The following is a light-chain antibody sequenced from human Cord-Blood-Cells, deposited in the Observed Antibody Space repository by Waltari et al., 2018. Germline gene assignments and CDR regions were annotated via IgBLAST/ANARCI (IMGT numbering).Light chain of an antibody. V-gene: IGKV3-11*01. J-gene: IGKJ1*01. CDR3: QQRSNWT. CDR2: DAS. Sequence: EIVLTQSPAPLSLSPGERATLSCRASQSVSSYLAWYQQKPGQAPRLLIYDASNRATGIPARFSGSESGTDFTLTISGLEPEDFAVYHCQQRSNWTFGQGTKVEIK. CDR1: QSVSSY.